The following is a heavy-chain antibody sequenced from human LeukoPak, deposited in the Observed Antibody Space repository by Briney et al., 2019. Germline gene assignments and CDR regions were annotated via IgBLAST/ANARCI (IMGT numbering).Heavy chain of an antibody. J-gene: IGHJ4*02. V-gene: IGHV1-46*01. CDR3: ARLADYDSSGYLSY. CDR2: INPSGGSA. D-gene: IGHD3-22*01. Sequence: GASVKVSCKTSGYTFTGYYMHWVRQAPGQGLEWMGIINPSGGSARYAQRFQGRVTMTRDTSTSTVYMEVSSLRSEDTAVYYCARLADYDSSGYLSYWGQGTLVTVSS. CDR1: GYTFTGYY.